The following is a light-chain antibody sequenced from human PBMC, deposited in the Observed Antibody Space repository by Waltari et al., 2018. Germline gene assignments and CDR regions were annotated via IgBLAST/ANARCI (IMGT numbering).Light chain of an antibody. J-gene: IGKJ1*01. V-gene: IGKV3-15*01. Sequence: EIVMTQSPATLSVSPGERATLSCRASQSVSSSLAWYQQKPGQAPRLLSYSASTRATGIPARFSGSGSGTEFTLPIGSLQSEDFAVYYCQQYNNWPPWTFGQGTKVEIK. CDR2: SAS. CDR3: QQYNNWPPWT. CDR1: QSVSSS.